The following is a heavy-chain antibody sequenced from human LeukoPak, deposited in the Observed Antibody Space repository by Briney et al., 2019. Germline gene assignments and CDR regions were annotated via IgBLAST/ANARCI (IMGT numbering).Heavy chain of an antibody. CDR2: IYHSGST. D-gene: IGHD5-24*01. CDR1: GYSISSGYY. CDR3: ARDRYNQVDY. J-gene: IGHJ4*02. Sequence: SETLSLTCAVSGYSISSGYYWGCIRQPPGKGLEWIGSIYHSGSTYYNPSLKSRVTISVDTSKNQFSLKLSSVTAADTAVYYCARDRYNQVDYWGQGTLVTVSS. V-gene: IGHV4-38-2*02.